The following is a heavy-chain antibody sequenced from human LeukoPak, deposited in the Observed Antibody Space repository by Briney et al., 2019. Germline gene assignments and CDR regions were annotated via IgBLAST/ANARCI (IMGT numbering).Heavy chain of an antibody. CDR3: AGSSSFQGDFDY. CDR1: GGSISSYY. Sequence: SETLSLTCTVSGGSISSYYWSWIRQPPGKGLEWIGYIYYSGSTNYNPSLKSRVTISVDTSKNQFSLKLSSVTAADTAVYYCAGSSSFQGDFDYWGQGTLVTVSS. CDR2: IYYSGST. J-gene: IGHJ4*02. D-gene: IGHD6-6*01. V-gene: IGHV4-59*01.